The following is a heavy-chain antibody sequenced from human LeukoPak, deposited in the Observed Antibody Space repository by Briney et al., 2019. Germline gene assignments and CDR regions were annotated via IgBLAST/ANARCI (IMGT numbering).Heavy chain of an antibody. Sequence: QPGGSLRLSCAASGFTFSSYEMNWVRQAPGKGLEWVSYISSSGSTIYYADSVKGRFTTSRDNAKNSLYLQMNSLRAEDTAVYYCAKKHTAAGPKSNWFDPWGQGTLVTVSS. CDR1: GFTFSSYE. V-gene: IGHV3-48*03. CDR3: AKKHTAAGPKSNWFDP. CDR2: ISSSGSTI. J-gene: IGHJ5*02. D-gene: IGHD6-13*01.